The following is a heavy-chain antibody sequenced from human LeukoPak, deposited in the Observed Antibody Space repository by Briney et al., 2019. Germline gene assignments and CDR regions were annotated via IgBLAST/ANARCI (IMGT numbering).Heavy chain of an antibody. J-gene: IGHJ4*02. CDR2: ISNNGGAT. CDR1: GFTFSNYA. V-gene: IGHV3-23*01. CDR3: ARQLGYCSDGSCYFDS. D-gene: IGHD2-15*01. Sequence: PGGSLRLSCAASGFTFSNYAMSWVRQAPGRRLEWVSAISNNGGATYYADSVKGRFTISRDNSKNTLFVQMSSLRAEDTAVYHCARQLGYCSDGSCYFDSWGQGTLVTVSS.